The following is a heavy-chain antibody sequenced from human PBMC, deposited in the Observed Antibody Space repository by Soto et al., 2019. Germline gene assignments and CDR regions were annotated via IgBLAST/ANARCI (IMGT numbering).Heavy chain of an antibody. CDR1: EFIFSRYG. CDR2: ISHDGRKA. D-gene: IGHD6-13*01. V-gene: IGHV3-30*18. J-gene: IGHJ4*02. Sequence: QVQLVASGGGVVQPGRSLRLSCAASEFIFSRYGMHWVRQAPGKGLEWVAVISHDGRKAYYADSLKGRFTISRDNSKNKLQLQINCLSVEDTAVYYCAKEVQQKVSEHLHYLGQGTLVTVSS. CDR3: AKEVQQKVSEHLHY.